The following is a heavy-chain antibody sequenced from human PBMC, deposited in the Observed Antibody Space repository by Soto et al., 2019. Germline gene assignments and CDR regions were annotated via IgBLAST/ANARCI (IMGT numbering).Heavy chain of an antibody. D-gene: IGHD2-15*01. Sequence: LETLSLTCTVSGGSIYRSGYYWGWIRQPPGRGLEWIGNIDYNGVTYSNPSLKSRVTISRDTSKNQFSLKLTSVTAADTALYYCGKVLVGATGHTDSDSWGPGTLVTVSS. CDR3: GKVLVGATGHTDSDS. CDR1: GGSIYRSGYY. J-gene: IGHJ4*02. V-gene: IGHV4-39*01. CDR2: IDYNGVT.